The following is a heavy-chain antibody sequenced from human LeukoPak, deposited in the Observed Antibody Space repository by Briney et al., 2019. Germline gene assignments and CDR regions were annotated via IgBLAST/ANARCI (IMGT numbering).Heavy chain of an antibody. V-gene: IGHV3-7*01. J-gene: IGHJ6*04. D-gene: IGHD3-10*02. CDR1: EFTFITYW. CDR3: AELGITMIGSV. Sequence: GGSLGLSCAASEFTFITYWMSWVRQAPGRGLEWVANIKQDGSEKYYVDSVKGRFTISRDNAKNSLYLQMNSLRAEDTAVYYCAELGITMIGSVWGKGTTVTISS. CDR2: IKQDGSEK.